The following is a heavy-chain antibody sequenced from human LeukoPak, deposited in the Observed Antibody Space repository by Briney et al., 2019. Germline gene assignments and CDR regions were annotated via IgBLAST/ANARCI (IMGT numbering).Heavy chain of an antibody. J-gene: IGHJ4*02. V-gene: IGHV3-11*04. Sequence: GGSLRLSCAASGFTFSDYYVSWIRQAPGKGLEWVSYISGSGTTIFYADSVKGRFTISRDNAKNSLYLQMNSLRADDTAVYFCARAHYYYYTSSSHDYWGQGTLVTVSS. CDR3: ARAHYYYYTSSSHDY. CDR2: ISGSGTTI. CDR1: GFTFSDYY. D-gene: IGHD3-22*01.